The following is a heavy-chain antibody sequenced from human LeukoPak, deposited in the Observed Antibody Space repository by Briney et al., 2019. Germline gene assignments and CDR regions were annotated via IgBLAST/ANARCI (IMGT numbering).Heavy chain of an antibody. CDR1: GFVYSSFW. CDR3: ARSLWPEDY. CDR2: IEPDGSGK. J-gene: IGHJ4*02. V-gene: IGHV3-7*01. D-gene: IGHD2-21*01. Sequence: GGSLRLSCAASGFVYSSFWMSWVRQAPGKGLEWVANIEPDGSGKNYVDSVRGRFTISRDNAKNSLYLQMNSVRVEDSAVYYCARSLWPEDYWGQGTLVTVSS.